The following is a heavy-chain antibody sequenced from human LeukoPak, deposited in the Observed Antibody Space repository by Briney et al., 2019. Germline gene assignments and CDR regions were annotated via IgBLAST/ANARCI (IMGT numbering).Heavy chain of an antibody. CDR2: IYYSGST. D-gene: IGHD3-10*01. CDR1: GGSISSYY. V-gene: IGHV4-59*01. Sequence: KSSETLSLTCTVPGGSISSYYWSWIRQPPGKGLEWIGYIYYSGSTNYNPSLKSRVTISVDTSKNQFSLKLSSVTAGDTAVYYCARDQSVRGADYGMDVWGKGTTVTVSS. J-gene: IGHJ6*04. CDR3: ARDQSVRGADYGMDV.